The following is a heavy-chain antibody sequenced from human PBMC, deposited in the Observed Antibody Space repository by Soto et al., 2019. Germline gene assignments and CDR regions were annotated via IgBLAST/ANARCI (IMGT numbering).Heavy chain of an antibody. CDR3: TRDTPR. V-gene: IGHV4-59*01. CDR2: IFSTGGS. J-gene: IGHJ4*02. CDR1: GDSISTYQ. Sequence: PSETLSLTCAVSGDSISTYQWSWVRQPPGKGLEWIGYIFSTGGSTYNPSLKSRVSMSVDMSKNHFFLNLSSVTAADTAVYYCTRDTPRWGPGDLVTASS.